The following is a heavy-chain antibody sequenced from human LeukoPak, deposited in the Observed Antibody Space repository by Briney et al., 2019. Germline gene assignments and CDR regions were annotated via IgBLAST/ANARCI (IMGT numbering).Heavy chain of an antibody. Sequence: GGSLRLSCAASGFTFSSYSMNWVRQAPGKGLEWVSSISSSSSYIYYADSVKGRSTISRDNAKNSLYLQMNSLRAEDTAVYYCARDPGVAVAEQGYWGQGTLVTVSS. D-gene: IGHD6-19*01. CDR1: GFTFSSYS. CDR3: ARDPGVAVAEQGY. V-gene: IGHV3-21*01. J-gene: IGHJ4*02. CDR2: ISSSSSYI.